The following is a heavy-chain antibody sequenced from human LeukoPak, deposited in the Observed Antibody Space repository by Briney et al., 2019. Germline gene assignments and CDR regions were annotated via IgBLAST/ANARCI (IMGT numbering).Heavy chain of an antibody. V-gene: IGHV1-2*02. CDR2: INPNSGGT. J-gene: IGHJ4*02. D-gene: IGHD1-26*01. Sequence: ASVKVSCKASGYTFTGYYMHWVRQAPGQRLEWMGWINPNSGGTNYAQKFQGRVTMTRDTSISTAYMELSRLRSDDTAVYYCARGSGGSYVIDYWGQGTLVTVSS. CDR3: ARGSGGSYVIDY. CDR1: GYTFTGYY.